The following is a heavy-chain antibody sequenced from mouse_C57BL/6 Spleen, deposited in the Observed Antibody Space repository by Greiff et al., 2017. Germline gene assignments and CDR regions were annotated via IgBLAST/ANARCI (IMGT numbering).Heavy chain of an antibody. CDR2: ILPGSGST. Sequence: VQLQQSGAELMKPGASVKLSCKATGYTFTGYWIEWVKQRPGHGLEWIGEILPGSGSTNYNEKFKGKATFTAATSSNTAYMRLSSLTTGDSAIYYCAREGTVVATGFDYWGQGTTRTVSS. J-gene: IGHJ2*01. V-gene: IGHV1-9*01. CDR1: GYTFTGYW. CDR3: AREGTVVATGFDY. D-gene: IGHD1-1*01.